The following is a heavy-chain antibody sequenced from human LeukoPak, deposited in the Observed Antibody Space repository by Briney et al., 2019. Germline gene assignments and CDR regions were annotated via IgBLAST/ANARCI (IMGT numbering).Heavy chain of an antibody. CDR2: ISDSGAM. D-gene: IGHD5-12*01. Sequence: GGSLRLSCVVSGFEFSIHDMSWGRQAPGKGLEWVSYISDSGAMYYADSVRGRFTISRENAQNSLFLQMNSLRAEDTAVYYCARDGGYRGYDADCWGQGTLVTVSS. V-gene: IGHV3-48*01. CDR1: GFEFSIHD. J-gene: IGHJ4*02. CDR3: ARDGGYRGYDADC.